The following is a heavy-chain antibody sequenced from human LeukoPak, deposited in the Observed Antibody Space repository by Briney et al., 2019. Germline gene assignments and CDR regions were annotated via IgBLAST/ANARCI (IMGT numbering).Heavy chain of an antibody. CDR2: IYYSGST. J-gene: IGHJ4*02. V-gene: IGHV4-39*01. CDR3: ARHGGHSSGWSEVDY. Sequence: SETLSLTCTVSGGSISSSSYYWGWIRRPPGKGLEWIGSIYYSGSTYYNPSLKSRVTISVDTSKNQFSLKLSSVTAADTAVYYCARHGGHSSGWSEVDYWGQGTLVTVSS. CDR1: GGSISSSSYY. D-gene: IGHD6-19*01.